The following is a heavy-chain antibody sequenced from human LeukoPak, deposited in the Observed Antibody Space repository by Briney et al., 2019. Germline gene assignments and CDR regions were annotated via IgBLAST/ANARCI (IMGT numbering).Heavy chain of an antibody. Sequence: SETLSLTCTVSGGSISGYYWSWIRQPPGKGLEWIGYISYSGSTNYNPSLKSRVTISVDTSKNQFSLKLSSVTAADTAVYYCARGIRHPDCSGGSCYSSYFQHWGQGTLVTVSS. CDR3: ARGIRHPDCSGGSCYSSYFQH. CDR2: ISYSGST. J-gene: IGHJ1*01. CDR1: GGSISGYY. V-gene: IGHV4-59*12. D-gene: IGHD2-15*01.